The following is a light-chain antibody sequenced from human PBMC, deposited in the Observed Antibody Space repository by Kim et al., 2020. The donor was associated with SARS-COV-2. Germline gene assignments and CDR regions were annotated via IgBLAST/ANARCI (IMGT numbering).Light chain of an antibody. CDR2: DVS. CDR3: SSYTSSSTLM. Sequence: GQSITIPCTGTSSDVGGYNFVSWFQQHPGKAPKLMIYDVSYRPSGVSIRFSGSKSGNTASLTVSGLQAEDEADYYCSSYTSSSTLMFGGGTQLTVL. J-gene: IGLJ3*02. V-gene: IGLV2-14*03. CDR1: SSDVGGYNF.